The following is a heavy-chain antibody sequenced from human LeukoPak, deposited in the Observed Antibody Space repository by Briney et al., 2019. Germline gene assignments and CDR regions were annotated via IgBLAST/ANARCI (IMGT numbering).Heavy chain of an antibody. Sequence: SETLSLTCAVYGGSFSGYYWSWIRQPPGKGLEWIGEINHSGSTNYNPSLKSRVTISVDTSKNQFSLQLNSVTPEDTAVYYCARVVAVAGHFDYWGQGTLVTVSS. V-gene: IGHV4-34*01. CDR2: INHSGST. J-gene: IGHJ4*02. CDR3: ARVVAVAGHFDY. CDR1: GGSFSGYY. D-gene: IGHD6-19*01.